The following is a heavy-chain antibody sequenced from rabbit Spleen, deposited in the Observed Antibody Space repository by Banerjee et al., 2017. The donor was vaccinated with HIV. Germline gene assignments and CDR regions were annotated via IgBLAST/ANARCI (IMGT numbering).Heavy chain of an antibody. CDR2: IYTGNGKN. CDR1: GFSLSSGYD. D-gene: IGHD1-1*01. J-gene: IGHJ4*01. CDR3: TRDDGSGHYIDGYFNL. V-gene: IGHV1S45*01. Sequence: QEQLVESGGGLVKPGASLTLICTASGFSLSSGYDMSWVHPAPGKGLEWIGFIYTGNGKNYYASWAKGRFTISKTSSTTVTLQVTSLTAADTATYFCTRDDGSGHYIDGYFNLWGPGTLVTVS.